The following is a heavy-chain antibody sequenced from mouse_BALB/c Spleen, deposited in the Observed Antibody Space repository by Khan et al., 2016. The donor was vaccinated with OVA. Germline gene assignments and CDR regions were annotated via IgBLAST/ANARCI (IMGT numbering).Heavy chain of an antibody. V-gene: IGHV2-9*02. Sequence: QVQLKESGPGLVAPSQSLSITCTVSGFSLTNYGVHWVRQTPGKGLEWLGIIWAGGSTNYNSALMSRLSISKDNSKSQVFFKMHSLQTDDTAIYXCARTYDTVVEYFDVWGAGTTVTVSS. CDR1: GFSLTNYG. D-gene: IGHD2-3*01. CDR2: IWAGGST. CDR3: ARTYDTVVEYFDV. J-gene: IGHJ1*01.